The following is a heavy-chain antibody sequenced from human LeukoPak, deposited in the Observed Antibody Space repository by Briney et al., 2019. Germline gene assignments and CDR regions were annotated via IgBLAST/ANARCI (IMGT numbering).Heavy chain of an antibody. V-gene: IGHV3-30*03. CDR1: GFTFSSYG. D-gene: IGHD3-3*01. CDR2: ISYDGSNK. CDR3: ARDFRFLDDY. Sequence: QPGRSLRLSCAASGFTFSSYGMHWVRQAPGKGLEWVAVISYDGSNKYYADSVKGRFTISRDNSKNTLFLQMNSLRAEDTAVYYCARDFRFLDDYWGQGTLVTVSS. J-gene: IGHJ4*02.